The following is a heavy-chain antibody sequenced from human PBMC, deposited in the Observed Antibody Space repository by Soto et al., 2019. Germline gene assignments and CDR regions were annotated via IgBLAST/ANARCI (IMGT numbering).Heavy chain of an antibody. Sequence: SVKVSCKASGGTFSSYAISWVRQAPGHGLEWMGGIIPIFGTANYAQKFQGRVTITADEFTSTAYMELSSLRSEATAVYCCARGDCSRGSCCSSDYWGKGTRLTVSS. CDR1: GGTFSSYA. J-gene: IGHJ4*02. V-gene: IGHV1-69*13. CDR3: ARGDCSRGSCCSSDY. CDR2: IIPIFGTA. D-gene: IGHD2-15*01.